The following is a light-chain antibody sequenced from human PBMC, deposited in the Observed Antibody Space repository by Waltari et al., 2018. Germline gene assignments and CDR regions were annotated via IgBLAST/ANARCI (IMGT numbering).Light chain of an antibody. J-gene: IGKJ2*01. V-gene: IGKV3-11*01. Sequence: EIVLTQSPATLSLSHGEGATLSCRASQSISSYLAWYQQKRGQAPRPLIYDASNRATGIPARFSGSGSGTDFTLTISNVEPEDFAVYYCQQRSTWPPYTFGQGTKLEIK. CDR1: QSISSY. CDR3: QQRSTWPPYT. CDR2: DAS.